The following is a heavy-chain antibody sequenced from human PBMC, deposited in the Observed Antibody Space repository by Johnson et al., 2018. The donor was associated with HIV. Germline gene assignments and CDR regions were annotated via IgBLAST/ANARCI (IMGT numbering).Heavy chain of an antibody. V-gene: IGHV3-20*04. Sequence: VQLVESGGGVVRPGGSLRLSCAASGFTFDDYGMSWVRQAPGKGLERVSGINWNGGSTGYADSVKGRLTISRDNAKNSLYLQMNRLRAEDTAVDYCARDKRAQGAFDIWGQGTMVTVSS. CDR1: GFTFDDYG. CDR3: ARDKRAQGAFDI. J-gene: IGHJ3*02. CDR2: INWNGGST.